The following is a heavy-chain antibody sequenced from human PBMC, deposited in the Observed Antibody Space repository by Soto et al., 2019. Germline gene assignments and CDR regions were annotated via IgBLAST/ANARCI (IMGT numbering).Heavy chain of an antibody. CDR3: ARGVSAGVDY. D-gene: IGHD6-13*01. CDR1: GYTFTSLD. V-gene: IGHV1-8*01. CDR2: MSPGSGNT. J-gene: IGHJ4*02. Sequence: ASVKVTCKASGYTFTSLDINWVRQATGQGLERMGWMSPGSGNTGCAQKFQGRVTMTRDTSISTAYMELSSLTSEDTAVYYCARGVSAGVDYWGQGALVTVSS.